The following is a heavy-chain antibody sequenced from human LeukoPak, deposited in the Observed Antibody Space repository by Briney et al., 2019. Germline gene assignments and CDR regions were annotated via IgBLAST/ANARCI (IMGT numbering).Heavy chain of an antibody. Sequence: SVKVSCKASGGTFSSYAISWVRQAPGQGLEWMGGIIPIFGTANYAQKFQGRVSITTDESTSTAYMELSSLRSEDTAVYYCARDQENSYYYYYMDVWGKGTTVTVSS. J-gene: IGHJ6*03. CDR1: GGTFSSYA. CDR2: IIPIFGTA. V-gene: IGHV1-69*05. CDR3: ARDQENSYYYYYMDV.